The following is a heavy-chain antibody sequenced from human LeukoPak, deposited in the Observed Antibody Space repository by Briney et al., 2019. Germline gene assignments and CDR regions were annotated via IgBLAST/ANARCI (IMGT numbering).Heavy chain of an antibody. J-gene: IGHJ5*02. Sequence: ASVKLSCKASGGTFSSYAISWVRQGPGQGLELMWRIIPILGIANYAQKSQGRVTITADKSKSTAYMELSSLRSEDTAVYYCARDTSSSWYYYWFDPWGQGTLVTVSS. D-gene: IGHD6-13*01. V-gene: IGHV1-69*04. CDR2: IIPILGIA. CDR1: GGTFSSYA. CDR3: ARDTSSSWYYYWFDP.